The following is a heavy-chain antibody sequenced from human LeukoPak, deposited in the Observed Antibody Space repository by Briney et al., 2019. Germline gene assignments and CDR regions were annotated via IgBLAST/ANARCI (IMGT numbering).Heavy chain of an antibody. Sequence: ASVKVSCKASGYTFTGYYMHWVRQAPGQGLEWMGWINPNSGGTNYAQKFQGRVTMTGDTSISTAYMELSRLRSDDTAVYYCARELVAGMMVFGYWGQGTLVTVSS. CDR2: INPNSGGT. D-gene: IGHD6-19*01. V-gene: IGHV1-2*02. CDR3: ARELVAGMMVFGY. CDR1: GYTFTGYY. J-gene: IGHJ4*02.